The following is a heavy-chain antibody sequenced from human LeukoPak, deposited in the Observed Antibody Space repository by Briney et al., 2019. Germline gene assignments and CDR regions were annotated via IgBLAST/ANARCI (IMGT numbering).Heavy chain of an antibody. CDR3: AKDLNYGFDY. J-gene: IGHJ4*02. CDR1: GFIFRTYA. CDR2: LSGSGDKT. Sequence: GGSLRLSCAASGFIFRTYAMSWVRQAPGKGLEWVSALSGSGDKTFYADSVRGRFTISRDTSKNTLYLQMNSLRAEDTAVYYCAKDLNYGFDYWGQGTLVTVSS. D-gene: IGHD4-11*01. V-gene: IGHV3-23*01.